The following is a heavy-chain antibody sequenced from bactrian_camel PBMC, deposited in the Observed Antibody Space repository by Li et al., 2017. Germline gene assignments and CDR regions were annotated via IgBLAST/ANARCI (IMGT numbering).Heavy chain of an antibody. D-gene: IGHD6*01. J-gene: IGHJ4*01. CDR1: GYPNSRSC. CDR3: AAGSPILYGGNCPLQYEANY. Sequence: GSVQAGGSLRLSSQVSGYPNSRSCMGWFRQVSGKERERVAAISPGGSRTYYADSVKDRFTISRDNAKNTLYLQMNNLKPEDTAMYYCAAGSPILYGGNCPLQYEANYWGQGTQVT. V-gene: IGHV3S28*01. CDR2: ISPGGSRT.